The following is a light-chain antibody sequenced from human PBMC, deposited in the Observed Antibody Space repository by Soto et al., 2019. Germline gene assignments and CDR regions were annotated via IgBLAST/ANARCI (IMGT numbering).Light chain of an antibody. J-gene: IGKJ1*01. V-gene: IGKV1-5*03. Sequence: DIQMTQSPSTLSASVGDSVIITCRASQSINSWLSWYQQKPGKAPKLLIYKASYLQSGVPSRFSGSQSGTESPLTISLLQHDDFAAYYRQPYENYSGTFGHGTEVEIK. CDR3: QPYENYSGT. CDR1: QSINSW. CDR2: KAS.